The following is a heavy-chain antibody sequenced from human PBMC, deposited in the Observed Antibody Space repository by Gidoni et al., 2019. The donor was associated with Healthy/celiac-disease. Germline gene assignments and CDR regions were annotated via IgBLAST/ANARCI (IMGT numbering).Heavy chain of an antibody. V-gene: IGHV3-23*01. CDR2: ISGSGGST. CDR3: AKRPLSYYPLYDY. D-gene: IGHD1-26*01. Sequence: EVQLLESGGGLVQPGGSLRLSFAASGFPFSSYAMSWVRQAPGKGLDGVSAISGSGGSTYYADSVKGRFTISRDNSKNTLYLQMNSLRAEDTAVYYCAKRPLSYYPLYDYWGQGTLVTVSS. J-gene: IGHJ4*02. CDR1: GFPFSSYA.